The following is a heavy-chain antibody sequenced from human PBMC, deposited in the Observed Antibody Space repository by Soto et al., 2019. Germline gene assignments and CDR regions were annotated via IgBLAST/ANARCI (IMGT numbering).Heavy chain of an antibody. CDR3: AGSGGHNWFDP. D-gene: IGHD2-15*01. V-gene: IGHV4-59*01. CDR2: IYYSGST. CDR1: GGSISSYY. Sequence: SETLSLTCTVSGGSISSYYWSWIRQPPGKGLEWIGYIYYSGSTNYNPSLKSRVTISVDTSKNQFSLKLSSVTAADTAVYYCAGSGGHNWFDPWGQGTLVTVSS. J-gene: IGHJ5*02.